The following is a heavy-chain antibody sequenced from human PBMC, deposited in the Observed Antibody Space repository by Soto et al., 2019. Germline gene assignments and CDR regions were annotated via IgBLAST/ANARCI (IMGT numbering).Heavy chain of an antibody. V-gene: IGHV1-69*06. Sequence: QLVQSGAEVKKPGSSVKISCKASGGTLTGFSITWVRQAPGQGLAWMGGILPMIGTANSAQRFQGRVTITADKSKSPVYMELNSVTAEDTAMYYCAREGLEQRTYSEHGLDVWGQGTTVTVS. D-gene: IGHD2-21*01. J-gene: IGHJ6*02. CDR3: AREGLEQRTYSEHGLDV. CDR2: ILPMIGTA. CDR1: GGTLTGFS.